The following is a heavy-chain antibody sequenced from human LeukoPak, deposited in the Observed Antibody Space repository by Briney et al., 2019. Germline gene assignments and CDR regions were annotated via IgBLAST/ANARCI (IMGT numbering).Heavy chain of an antibody. Sequence: GGSLILSCEASGFTFRNHGMSWVRQAPGKVLEWISVISGSSMSTYYADSVKGRFTVSRDNSQNTVYLQMSSLRVEDSAIYYCGKDSRPSVTTFRSRWTDYWGQGILVTVSS. V-gene: IGHV3-23*01. J-gene: IGHJ4*02. CDR2: ISGSSMST. D-gene: IGHD4-11*01. CDR1: GFTFRNHG. CDR3: GKDSRPSVTTFRSRWTDY.